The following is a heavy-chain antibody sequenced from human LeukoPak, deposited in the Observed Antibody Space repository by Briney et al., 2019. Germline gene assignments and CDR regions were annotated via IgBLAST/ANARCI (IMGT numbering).Heavy chain of an antibody. CDR2: IVVGSGNT. CDR1: GFTFTSSA. J-gene: IGHJ4*02. D-gene: IGHD1-14*01. CDR3: AALSPHYKDGYYFDY. V-gene: IGHV1-58*01. Sequence: SVNVSCKASGFTFTSSAVQWVRQARGQRLEWIGWIVVGSGNTNYAQKFQERVTITRDMSTSTAYMELSSLRSEDTAVYYCAALSPHYKDGYYFDYWGQGTLVTVSS.